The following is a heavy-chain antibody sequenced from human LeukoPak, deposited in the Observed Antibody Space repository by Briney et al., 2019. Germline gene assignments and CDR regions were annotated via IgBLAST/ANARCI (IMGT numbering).Heavy chain of an antibody. D-gene: IGHD6-19*01. J-gene: IGHJ6*02. CDR1: GYAFTDYH. V-gene: IGHV1-2*02. CDR3: ARVRRAVAGRNYGMDV. CDR2: INPNSGDT. Sequence: VASVKVSCKASGYAFTDYHIHWVRQTPGQGLEWMGWINPNSGDTKYAQKFQGRVTMTRDTSISTAYMELSRLTSDDTAVFYCARVRRAVAGRNYGMDVWGQGTTVTVSS.